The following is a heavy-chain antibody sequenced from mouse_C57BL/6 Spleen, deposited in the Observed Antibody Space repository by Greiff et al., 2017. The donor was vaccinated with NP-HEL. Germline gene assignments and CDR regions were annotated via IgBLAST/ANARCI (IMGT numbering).Heavy chain of an antibody. CDR2: IYPGSGST. V-gene: IGHV1-55*01. CDR3: ARDSSGPFDY. CDR1: GYTFTSYW. D-gene: IGHD3-2*02. J-gene: IGHJ2*01. Sequence: QVHVKQPGAELVKPGASVKMSCKASGYTFTSYWITWVKQRPGQGLEWIGDIYPGSGSTNYNEKFKSKATLTVDTSSSTAYMQLSSLTSEDSAVYYCARDSSGPFDYWGQGTTLTVSS.